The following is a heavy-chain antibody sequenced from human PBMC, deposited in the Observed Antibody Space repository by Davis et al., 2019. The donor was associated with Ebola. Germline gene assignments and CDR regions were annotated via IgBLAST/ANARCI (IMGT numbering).Heavy chain of an antibody. V-gene: IGHV3-21*01. Sequence: GESLKISCAASGFTFTDYWMSWVRQAGKGLEWVSSISSSSSYIYYAESVKGRFTISRDNAENSLYLQMNSLRVEDTAIFYCARRSEGSDWLIDYWGQGTLVTVSS. J-gene: IGHJ4*02. CDR3: ARRSEGSDWLIDY. D-gene: IGHD6-19*01. CDR1: GFTFTDYW. CDR2: ISSSSSYI.